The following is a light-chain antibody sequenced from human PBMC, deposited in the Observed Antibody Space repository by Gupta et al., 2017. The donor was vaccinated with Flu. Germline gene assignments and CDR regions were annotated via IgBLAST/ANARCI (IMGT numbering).Light chain of an antibody. Sequence: EIVLTQSPGTLSLSPGERATLSCRASQSVASYLVWYQQKPGQAPRLLIYGASSRATGIPDRFSGSGSGTDFSLTIIRLEPEDFAVYYCQHDGTSHTFGQGTKLEIK. CDR1: QSVASY. J-gene: IGKJ2*01. CDR2: GAS. CDR3: QHDGTSHT. V-gene: IGKV3-20*01.